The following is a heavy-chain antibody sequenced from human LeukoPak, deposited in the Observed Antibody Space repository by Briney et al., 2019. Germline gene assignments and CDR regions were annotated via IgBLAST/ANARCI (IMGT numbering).Heavy chain of an antibody. Sequence: ASVKVSCKASGYTFTSYGISWVRQAPGQGLEWMGGISAYNGNTNYAQKLQGRVTMTTDTSTSTAYMELRSLRSDDTAVYYCARGGGYCSSTSCSNFDYWGQGTLVTVSS. D-gene: IGHD2-2*03. CDR2: ISAYNGNT. J-gene: IGHJ4*02. CDR3: ARGGGYCSSTSCSNFDY. CDR1: GYTFTSYG. V-gene: IGHV1-18*01.